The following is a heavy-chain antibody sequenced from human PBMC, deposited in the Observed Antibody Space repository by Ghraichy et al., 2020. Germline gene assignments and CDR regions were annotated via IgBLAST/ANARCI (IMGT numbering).Heavy chain of an antibody. CDR3: ASGGSRGFNY. CDR1: GDSISSYY. V-gene: IGHV4-4*07. D-gene: IGHD2-15*01. J-gene: IGHJ4*02. Sequence: SETLSLTYTVSGDSISSYYWNWIRQPAGKGLEWIGRIYNSGNTNYNPSLKSRVTMSTDTSRTQFSLQLSSVTAADTAVYYCASGGSRGFNYWGQGILVTVSS. CDR2: IYNSGNT.